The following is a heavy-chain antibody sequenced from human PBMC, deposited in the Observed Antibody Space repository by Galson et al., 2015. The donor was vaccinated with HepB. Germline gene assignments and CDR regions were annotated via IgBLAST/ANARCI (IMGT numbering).Heavy chain of an antibody. J-gene: IGHJ4*02. CDR3: ARDLALYNSAATGY. CDR2: LYTGLST. V-gene: IGHV3-66*01. Sequence: SLRLSCAASGFTVSSNYMSWVRQAPGKGLEWVSVLYTGLSTYYSDSVKGRFIISRDNSKNTLYLQMNSLRVEDTAVNYCARDLALYNSAATGYWGRGTLVTVSS. CDR1: GFTVSSNY. D-gene: IGHD1-1*01.